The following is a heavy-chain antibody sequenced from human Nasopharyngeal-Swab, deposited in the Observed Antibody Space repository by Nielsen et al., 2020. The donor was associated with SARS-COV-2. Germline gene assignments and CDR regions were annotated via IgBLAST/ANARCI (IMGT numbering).Heavy chain of an antibody. J-gene: IGHJ6*02. CDR2: INHSGST. V-gene: IGHV4-34*01. CDR3: ASSPLWFGEPEHGMDV. D-gene: IGHD3-10*01. Sequence: WIPQPPGKGLEWIGEINHSGSTNYNPSLKSRVTISVDTSKNQFSLKLSSVTAADTAVYYCASSPLWFGEPEHGMDVWGQGTTVTVSS.